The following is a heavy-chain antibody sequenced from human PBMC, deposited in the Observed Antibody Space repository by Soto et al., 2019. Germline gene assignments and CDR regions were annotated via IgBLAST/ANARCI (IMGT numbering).Heavy chain of an antibody. J-gene: IGHJ5*02. Sequence: GGSLRLSCAASGFTFSGYAMSWVRQAPGKGLEWVSQISGGSGDNTYYADSVKGRFTISRDNSINTLFLQMGSLRAEDTAVYHCARVRCSPGGCSPNWFDPWGQGTLVTVSS. CDR2: ISGGSGDNT. CDR1: GFTFSGYA. V-gene: IGHV3-23*01. D-gene: IGHD2-15*01. CDR3: ARVRCSPGGCSPNWFDP.